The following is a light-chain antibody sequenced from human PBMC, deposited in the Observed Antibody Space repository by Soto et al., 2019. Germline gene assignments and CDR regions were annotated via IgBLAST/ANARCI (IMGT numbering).Light chain of an antibody. CDR1: QTVTSNY. V-gene: IGKV3-20*01. J-gene: IGKJ1*01. CDR3: QQYGTSPPWT. CDR2: GAS. Sequence: EIVLTQSPGTLSLSPGERATLSCRASQTVTSNYFAWYQQKPGQAPRLLIYGASSRATGIPDRFSGSGSGTDFTLTISRLEPEDFAVYYCQQYGTSPPWTFGQGTKVEIK.